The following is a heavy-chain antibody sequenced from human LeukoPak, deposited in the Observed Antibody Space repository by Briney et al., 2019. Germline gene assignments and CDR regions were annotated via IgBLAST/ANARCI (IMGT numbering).Heavy chain of an antibody. CDR2: IYYSGST. CDR1: GGSISSYY. V-gene: IGHV4-59*01. J-gene: IGHJ4*02. D-gene: IGHD1-26*01. CDR3: ARGGWEGFDY. Sequence: SETLSLTCTVPGGSISSYYWSWIRQPRGKGLEWLGYIYYSGSTNYNPSLKGRVTISVDTSKNQYSLKVGSVTAADTAVYYCARGGWEGFDYWGQGTLVTVSS.